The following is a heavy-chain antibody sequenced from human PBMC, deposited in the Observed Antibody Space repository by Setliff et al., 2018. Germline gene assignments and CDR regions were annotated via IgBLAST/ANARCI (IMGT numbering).Heavy chain of an antibody. Sequence: SSETLSLTCTVSGGSISSGGYYWSWIRQHPGKGLEWIGYIYHSGSTYYNPSLKSRVTISVDTSKNQFSLRLSSVTAADTAVYYCARRGERFFNWFDPWGQGTLVTVSS. CDR2: IYHSGST. CDR3: ARRGERFFNWFDP. CDR1: GGSISSGGYY. V-gene: IGHV4-31*03. J-gene: IGHJ5*02. D-gene: IGHD2-21*01.